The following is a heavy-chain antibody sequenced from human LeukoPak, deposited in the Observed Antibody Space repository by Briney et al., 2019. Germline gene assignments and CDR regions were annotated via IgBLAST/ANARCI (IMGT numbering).Heavy chain of an antibody. D-gene: IGHD3-22*01. CDR2: VYYSGST. CDR1: GXSFSGYY. J-gene: IGHJ4*02. CDR3: ARTGSGYYLFDY. Sequence: PSETLSLTCTVSGXSFSGYYWSWMRQPPGKGLEWIGYVYYSGSTNYNPSLKSRVTISVDTSKTPFSLKLNSVTAADTAVYYCARTGSGYYLFDYWGQGTLVTVSS. V-gene: IGHV4-59*01.